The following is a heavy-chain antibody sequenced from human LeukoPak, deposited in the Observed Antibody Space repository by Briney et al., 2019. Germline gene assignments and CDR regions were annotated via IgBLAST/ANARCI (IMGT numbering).Heavy chain of an antibody. J-gene: IGHJ4*02. D-gene: IGHD5-12*01. Sequence: KPSETLSLTCTVSGYSISSGYSWSWIRQPPGKGLEWIGYIYHSGSTYYNPSLKSRVTISVDRSKNQFSLKLSSVTAADTAVYYCAREGGDYDSVWGQGTLVTVSS. CDR3: AREGGDYDSV. CDR2: IYHSGST. V-gene: IGHV4-30-2*01. CDR1: GYSISSGYS.